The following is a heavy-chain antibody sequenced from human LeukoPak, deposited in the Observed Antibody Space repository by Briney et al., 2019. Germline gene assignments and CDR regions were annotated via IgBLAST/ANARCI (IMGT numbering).Heavy chain of an antibody. J-gene: IGHJ6*03. CDR1: GYSISSGYY. CDR2: IYHSGST. V-gene: IGHV4-38-2*02. Sequence: SETLSLTCTVSGYSISSGYYWGWIRPPPGKGLEWIGSIYHSGSTYYNPSLKSRVTISVDTSKNQFSLKLSSVTAADTAVYYCARDPGARSTVSWDYYYYYMDVWGKGTTVTVSS. D-gene: IGHD2-2*01. CDR3: ARDPGARSTVSWDYYYYYMDV.